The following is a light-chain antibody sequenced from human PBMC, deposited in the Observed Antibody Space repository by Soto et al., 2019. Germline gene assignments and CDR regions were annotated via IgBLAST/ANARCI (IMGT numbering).Light chain of an antibody. V-gene: IGKV1-39*01. CDR2: AAF. CDR1: QSIRSY. J-gene: IGKJ2*01. Sequence: DIQMTQSPSSLSASVGDRVTITCRASQSIRSYLNWYQQKPGKAPKLLIYAAFSLQSGVPSRFSGSGSGTDFTITISSLQPEDFANYYCQQSYSTPMYTFGQGTKLEIK. CDR3: QQSYSTPMYT.